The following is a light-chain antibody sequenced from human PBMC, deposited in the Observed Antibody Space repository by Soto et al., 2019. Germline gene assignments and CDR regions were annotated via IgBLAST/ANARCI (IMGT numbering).Light chain of an antibody. Sequence: EIVLTQSPGTLSLYPGERATLSCRASQSVSSNSLAWYQQTPGQAPSLLIYGASSRATGIPDRFSGSGSGTDFTRTISRLEPEDFAVYYCQQYGRSPFTFGQGTRLEIK. V-gene: IGKV3-20*01. CDR3: QQYGRSPFT. J-gene: IGKJ5*01. CDR1: QSVSSNS. CDR2: GAS.